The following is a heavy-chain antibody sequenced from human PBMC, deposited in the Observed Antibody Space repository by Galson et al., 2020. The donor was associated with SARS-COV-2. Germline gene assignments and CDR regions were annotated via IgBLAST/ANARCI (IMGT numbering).Heavy chain of an antibody. CDR2: ISSSSSYI. CDR3: ARESYYYDSSGYPHFDY. CDR1: GFTFSSYS. J-gene: IGHJ4*02. V-gene: IGHV3-21*01. D-gene: IGHD3-22*01. Sequence: GGSLRLSCAASGFTFSSYSMNWVRQAPGKGLEWVSSISSSSSYIYYADSVKGRFTISRDNAKNSLYLQMNSLRAEDTAVYYCARESYYYDSSGYPHFDYWGQGTLVTVSS.